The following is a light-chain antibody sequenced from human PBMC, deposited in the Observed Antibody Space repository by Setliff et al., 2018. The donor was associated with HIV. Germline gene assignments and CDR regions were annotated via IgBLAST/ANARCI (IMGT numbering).Light chain of an antibody. J-gene: IGLJ1*01. Sequence: SALTQPASVSGSPGQSITISCTGTSSDVGGYEYVSWYQQRPGKAPKLLIYDVFRRPSGVSNRFSGSKSGNTASLTISGLQAEDEADYYCSSYTSSSTYVFGSGTKVTVL. V-gene: IGLV2-14*01. CDR2: DVF. CDR3: SSYTSSSTYV. CDR1: SSDVGGYEY.